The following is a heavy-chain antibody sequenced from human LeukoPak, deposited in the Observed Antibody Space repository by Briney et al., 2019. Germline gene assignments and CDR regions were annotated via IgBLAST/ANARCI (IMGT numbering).Heavy chain of an antibody. CDR3: AKDLDCSSTSCYKDY. CDR1: GFTFSSYA. V-gene: IGHV3-23*01. Sequence: GGSLRLSCAASGFTFSSYAMSWVRQAPGKGLEWVSAISGSGGSTYYADSVKGRFTISRDNSKNTLDLQMNSLRAEDTAVYYCAKDLDCSSTSCYKDYWGQGILVTVSS. D-gene: IGHD2-2*02. J-gene: IGHJ4*02. CDR2: ISGSGGST.